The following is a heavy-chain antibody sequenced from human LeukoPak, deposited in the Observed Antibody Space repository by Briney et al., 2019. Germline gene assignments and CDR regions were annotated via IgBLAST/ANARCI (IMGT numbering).Heavy chain of an antibody. CDR3: AGGERYGYGEISREGDY. Sequence: EASVKVSCKASGGTFSVYAVSWVRQAPGQGLQWMGGIIPLFNTAIYAQKFRGRVTMTADESTSTAYMELSSLRSEDTAVYCCAGGERYGYGEISREGDYWGQGTLVNVSS. D-gene: IGHD5-18*01. J-gene: IGHJ4*02. CDR2: IIPLFNTA. V-gene: IGHV1-69*13. CDR1: GGTFSVYA.